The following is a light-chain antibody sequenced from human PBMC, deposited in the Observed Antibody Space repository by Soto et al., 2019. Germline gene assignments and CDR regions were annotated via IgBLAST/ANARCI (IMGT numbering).Light chain of an antibody. CDR1: QNIKNW. V-gene: IGKV1-5*03. CDR2: TAS. CDR3: QQYNSYSRGT. J-gene: IGKJ1*01. Sequence: DIQMTQSPSTLSASVGDRVTIACRASQNIKNWLAWYQQKPGKVHKLLVYTASSLASGVPSRFSGSGSGTEFPLTISSLQPDDFATYYCQQYNSYSRGTFGQGTKVEIK.